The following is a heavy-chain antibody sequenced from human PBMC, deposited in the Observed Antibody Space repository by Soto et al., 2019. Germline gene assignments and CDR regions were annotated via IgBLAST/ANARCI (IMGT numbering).Heavy chain of an antibody. CDR1: GFTFSSYS. CDR3: ARAEGDYYGSGSYAAPPYYYYMDV. V-gene: IGHV3-48*01. D-gene: IGHD3-10*01. J-gene: IGHJ6*03. CDR2: ISSSSSTI. Sequence: GGSLRLSCAASGFTFSSYSMNWVRQAPGEGLERVSYISSSSSTIYYADSVKGRFTISRDNAKNSLYLQMNSLRAEDTAVYYCARAEGDYYGSGSYAAPPYYYYMDVWGKGTTVTVSS.